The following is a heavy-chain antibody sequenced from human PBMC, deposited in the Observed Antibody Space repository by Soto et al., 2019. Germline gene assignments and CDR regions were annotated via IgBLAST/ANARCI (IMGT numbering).Heavy chain of an antibody. V-gene: IGHV4-59*08. CDR2: IYYSGST. D-gene: IGHD1-1*01. CDR3: ASELRGGYFDY. Sequence: SETLSLTCTVSGGSISSYYWSWIRQPPGKGLEWIGYIYYSGSTNYNPSLKSRVTISVDTSKNQFSLKLSSVTAADTAVYYCASELRGGYFDYWGQGTLVTVSS. CDR1: GGSISSYY. J-gene: IGHJ4*02.